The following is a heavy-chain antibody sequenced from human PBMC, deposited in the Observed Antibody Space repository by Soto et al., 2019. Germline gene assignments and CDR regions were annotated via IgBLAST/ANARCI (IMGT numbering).Heavy chain of an antibody. CDR1: GFTFDDYA. Sequence: ELQMVESGGGLVQPGRSLRLSCAASGFTFDDYAMHWVRQAPGKGLEWVSGIAWDSNKKHYADSVNGRFTIARDNPKNSLYLQMDSLRHDDTAFYYGAKANGSTVSLQGDWFDPWGPGTLVTVSS. CDR2: IAWDSNKK. J-gene: IGHJ5*02. V-gene: IGHV3-9*01. D-gene: IGHD2-8*01. CDR3: AKANGSTVSLQGDWFDP.